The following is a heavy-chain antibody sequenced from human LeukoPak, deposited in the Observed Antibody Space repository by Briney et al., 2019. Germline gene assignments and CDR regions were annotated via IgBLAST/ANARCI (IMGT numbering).Heavy chain of an antibody. Sequence: GGSLRHSCAASGFTFSSYWMHWVRQAPGKGLVWVSRIKRDGSSTDYADSVKGRFTVSRDNAKNTLYLQMNSLRADDTAVYYCARDYSGSGSPWGQGTLVTVSS. V-gene: IGHV3-74*01. CDR2: IKRDGSST. J-gene: IGHJ5*02. D-gene: IGHD3-10*01. CDR1: GFTFSSYW. CDR3: ARDYSGSGSP.